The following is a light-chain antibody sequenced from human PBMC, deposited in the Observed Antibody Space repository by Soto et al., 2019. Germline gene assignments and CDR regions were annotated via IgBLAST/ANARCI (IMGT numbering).Light chain of an antibody. Sequence: EIVLTQSPATLSLSPGERATLSCGASQSVSSSYLAWYQQKPGQAPRLLVYAASSRASGIPDRFSGSGSGTDFTLTISRLEPEDFAVYYCQQYGSSPSWTFGQGTKV. V-gene: IGKV3-20*01. CDR2: AAS. CDR3: QQYGSSPSWT. J-gene: IGKJ1*01. CDR1: QSVSSSY.